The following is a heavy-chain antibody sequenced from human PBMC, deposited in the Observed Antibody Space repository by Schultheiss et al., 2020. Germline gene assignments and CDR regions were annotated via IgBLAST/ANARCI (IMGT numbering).Heavy chain of an antibody. Sequence: GGSLRLSCAASGFTFSSYAMHWVRQAPGKGLEWVAVISYDGSNKYYADSVKGRFTISRDNSKNTLYLQMNSLKTEDTAVYYCTTDRFHDYGDYVSPGAFDIWGQGTMVTVSS. V-gene: IGHV3-30-3*01. D-gene: IGHD4-17*01. J-gene: IGHJ3*02. CDR3: TTDRFHDYGDYVSPGAFDI. CDR2: ISYDGSNK. CDR1: GFTFSSYA.